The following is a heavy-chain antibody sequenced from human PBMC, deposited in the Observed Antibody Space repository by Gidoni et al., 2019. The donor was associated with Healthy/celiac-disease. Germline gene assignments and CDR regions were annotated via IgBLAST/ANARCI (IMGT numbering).Heavy chain of an antibody. D-gene: IGHD2-2*01. V-gene: IGHV3-23*01. CDR2: ISGSGGST. CDR3: AKVLDIVVVPAALLGMDV. CDR1: GFTFSSYA. J-gene: IGHJ6*02. Sequence: EVQLLESGGGLVQPGGSLRLSCAASGFTFSSYAMSWVRQAPGKGLEWVSAISGSGGSTYYADSVKGRFTISRDNSKNTLYLQMNSLRAEDTAVYYCAKVLDIVVVPAALLGMDVWGQGTTVTVSS.